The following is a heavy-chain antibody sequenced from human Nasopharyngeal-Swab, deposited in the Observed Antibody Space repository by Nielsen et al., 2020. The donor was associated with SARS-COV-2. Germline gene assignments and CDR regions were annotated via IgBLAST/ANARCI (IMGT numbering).Heavy chain of an antibody. CDR3: AKDNSPFPVHYDFWSGPTYFDY. CDR1: GFTFSSYA. D-gene: IGHD3-3*01. J-gene: IGHJ4*02. Sequence: GESLKISCAASGFTFSSYAMGWVRQAPGKGLEWVSAISGSGGSTYYAGSVKGRFTISRDNSKNTLYLQMNSLRAEDTAVYYCAKDNSPFPVHYDFWSGPTYFDYWGQGTLVTVSS. V-gene: IGHV3-23*01. CDR2: ISGSGGST.